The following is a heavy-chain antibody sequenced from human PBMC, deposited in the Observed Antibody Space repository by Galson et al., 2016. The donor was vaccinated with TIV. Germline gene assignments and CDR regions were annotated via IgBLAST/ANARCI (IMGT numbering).Heavy chain of an antibody. CDR2: INSRASDRTT. V-gene: IGHV3-48*03. D-gene: IGHD2-21*02. CDR1: GFTFSDFE. CDR3: ARESLGGFDCSIDY. Sequence: SLRLSCATSGFTFSDFEMDWVRQTPGKGLEWLAWINSRASDRTTYYADSAKGRFTITRDNANNSVYLQMNSLRDEDTGIYYCARESLGGFDCSIDYWGQGILVTVSS. J-gene: IGHJ4*02.